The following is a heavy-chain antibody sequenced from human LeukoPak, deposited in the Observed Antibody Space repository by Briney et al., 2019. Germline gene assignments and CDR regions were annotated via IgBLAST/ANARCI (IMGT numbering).Heavy chain of an antibody. J-gene: IGHJ5*02. V-gene: IGHV4-39*01. CDR2: IYYSGST. Sequence: SETLSLTCTVSGGSISSSSYYWGWIRQPPGKGLEWIGSIYYSGSTYYNPSLKSRVTISVDTSKNQFSLKLSSVTAADTAVYYCARHRDFWSGSNWFDPWGQGTLVTVSS. CDR3: ARHRDFWSGSNWFDP. D-gene: IGHD3-3*01. CDR1: GGSISSSSYY.